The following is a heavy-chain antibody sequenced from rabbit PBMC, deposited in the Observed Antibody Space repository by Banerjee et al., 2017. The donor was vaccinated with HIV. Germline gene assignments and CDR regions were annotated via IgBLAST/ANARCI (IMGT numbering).Heavy chain of an antibody. CDR2: ISSGGST. Sequence: QEQLEESGGGLVKPEGSLTLTCKASGFSFSDKYVMCWVRQAPGKGLEYIGYISSGGSTANAGCVNDRFTISRDTHENTLYLQLNTLTDADAADYVAASGDCLNLWGQGTLVTVS. CDR3: ASGDCLNL. J-gene: IGHJ4*01. V-gene: IGHV1S29*01. D-gene: IGHD2-1*01. CDR1: GFSFSDKYV.